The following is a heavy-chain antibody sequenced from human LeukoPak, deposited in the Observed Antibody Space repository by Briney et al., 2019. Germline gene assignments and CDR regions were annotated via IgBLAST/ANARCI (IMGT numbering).Heavy chain of an antibody. Sequence: PSETLSLTCTVSGGSISSSSYYWGWIRQPPGKGLEWIGSIYTSGSTNYNPSLKSRVTMSVDTSKNQFSLKLSSVTAADTAVYYCARVGAIVGATFDYWGQGTLVTVSS. J-gene: IGHJ4*02. CDR1: GGSISSSSYY. D-gene: IGHD1-26*01. CDR3: ARVGAIVGATFDY. CDR2: IYTSGST. V-gene: IGHV4-39*07.